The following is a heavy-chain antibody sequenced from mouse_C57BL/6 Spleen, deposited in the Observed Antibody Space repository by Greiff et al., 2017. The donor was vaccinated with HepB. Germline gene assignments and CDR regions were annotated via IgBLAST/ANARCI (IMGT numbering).Heavy chain of an antibody. CDR1: GYTFTSYW. Sequence: VKLQQPGTELVKPGASVKLSCKASGYTFTSYWMHWVKQRPGQGLEWIGNINPSNGGTNYNEKFKSKATLTVDKSSSTAYMQLSSLTSEDSAVYYCARGGYGSSEGFAYWGQGTLVTVSA. D-gene: IGHD1-1*01. J-gene: IGHJ3*01. CDR3: ARGGYGSSEGFAY. V-gene: IGHV1-53*01. CDR2: INPSNGGT.